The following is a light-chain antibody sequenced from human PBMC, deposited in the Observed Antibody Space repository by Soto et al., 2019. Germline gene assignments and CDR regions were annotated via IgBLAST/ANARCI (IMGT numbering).Light chain of an antibody. CDR2: AAS. Sequence: DIQLTQSPSFLSASVGDRVTITCRASQGISSYLAWYQQKPGKAPKLLIYAASTLQSGVPSRFSGSGSGTEFTLTISSLQPEDFATYYCQQLNSYPGFTFSPGTKVDIK. CDR3: QQLNSYPGFT. CDR1: QGISSY. V-gene: IGKV1-9*01. J-gene: IGKJ3*01.